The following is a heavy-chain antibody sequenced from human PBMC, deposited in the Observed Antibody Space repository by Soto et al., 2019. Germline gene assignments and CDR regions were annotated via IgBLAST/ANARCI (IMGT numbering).Heavy chain of an antibody. J-gene: IGHJ5*02. D-gene: IGHD6-19*01. CDR3: AHAPGIAVTTNWFDP. Sequence: QITLKESGPTLVKPTQTLTLTCTFSGFSLSTSEVGVGWIRQPPGKALQWLALIYWDDDKRYSPSLKSRLTITKDTSKYQVVLTMTNIDPVDTATYYCAHAPGIAVTTNWFDPWGQGILVTVSS. V-gene: IGHV2-5*02. CDR2: IYWDDDK. CDR1: GFSLSTSEVG.